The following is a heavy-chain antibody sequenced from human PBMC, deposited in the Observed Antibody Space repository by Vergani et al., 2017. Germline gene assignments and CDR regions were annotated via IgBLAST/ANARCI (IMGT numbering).Heavy chain of an antibody. J-gene: IGHJ6*02. CDR2: ISGSGGST. V-gene: IGHV3-23*01. CDR1: GFTFSSYA. D-gene: IGHD3-3*01. CDR3: AKDIGSGFRSSYYYGMDV. Sequence: EVQLLESGGGLVQPGGSLRLSCAASGFTFSSYAMSWVRQAPGKGLEWVSAISGSGGSTYYADSVKGRFTISRDNSKNTLYLQMNSLRAEDTALYYCAKDIGSGFRSSYYYGMDVWGQGTTVTVSS.